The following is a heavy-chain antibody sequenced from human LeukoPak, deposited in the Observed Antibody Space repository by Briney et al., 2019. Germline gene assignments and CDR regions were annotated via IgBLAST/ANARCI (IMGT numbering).Heavy chain of an antibody. CDR2: ISSRSSTI. Sequence: GGSLRLSYAASGFTFSSYSMNWVRQAPGKGLEWVSYISSRSSTIYYADSVKGRFTISRDNAKNSLYLQMNSLRAEDTAVYYCARALGYCSSASCYYSDNWGQGTLVTVSS. D-gene: IGHD2-2*01. J-gene: IGHJ4*02. CDR1: GFTFSSYS. V-gene: IGHV3-48*01. CDR3: ARALGYCSSASCYYSDN.